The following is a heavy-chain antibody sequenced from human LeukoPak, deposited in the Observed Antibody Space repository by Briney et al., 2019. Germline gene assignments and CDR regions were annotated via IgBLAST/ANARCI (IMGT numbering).Heavy chain of an antibody. CDR3: ARGYTCGY. CDR1: GFTFSTYW. Sequence: GGSLRLSCSASGFTFSTYWMSWVRQALGKGLEWVANIKEDGSEKNYADSVKGRFTISRDNAKNSLYLQMNSLRAEDTAVYYCARGYTCGYWGQGTLVIVSS. J-gene: IGHJ4*02. V-gene: IGHV3-7*04. D-gene: IGHD5-18*01. CDR2: IKEDGSEK.